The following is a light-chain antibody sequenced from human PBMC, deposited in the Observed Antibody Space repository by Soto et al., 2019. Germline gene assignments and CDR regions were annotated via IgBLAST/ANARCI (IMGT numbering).Light chain of an antibody. CDR3: QQYGDWPLT. Sequence: EIVVTQSPATLSVSPGERATLSCRASQSVGNNFAWYQQKPGQPPRLLIFATSPRATGVPARFSGSGSGTEFTLTISSLQSEDFAVYYCQQYGDWPLTFGGGAKVEIE. CDR2: ATS. J-gene: IGKJ4*01. CDR1: QSVGNN. V-gene: IGKV3-15*01.